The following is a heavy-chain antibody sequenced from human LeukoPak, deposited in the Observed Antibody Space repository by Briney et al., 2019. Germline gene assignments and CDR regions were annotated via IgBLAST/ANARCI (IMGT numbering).Heavy chain of an antibody. CDR2: IYTSGST. CDR3: ARRPQPPTKRVYFDY. CDR1: GGSISSGSYY. J-gene: IGHJ4*02. Sequence: SQTLSLTCTVSGGSISSGSYYWSWIRQPAGKGLEWIGRIYTSGSTNYNPSLKSRVTISVDTSKNQFSLKLSSVTAADTAVYYCARRPQPPTKRVYFDYWGQGTLVTVSS. V-gene: IGHV4-61*02. D-gene: IGHD1-14*01.